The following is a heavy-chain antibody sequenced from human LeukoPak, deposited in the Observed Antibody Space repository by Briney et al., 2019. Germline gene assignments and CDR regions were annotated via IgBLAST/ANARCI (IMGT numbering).Heavy chain of an antibody. CDR2: ISAYNGNR. J-gene: IGHJ3*02. Sequence: ASVKVSCKASGGTFNSYAISWVRQAPGQGLEWMGWISAYNGNRNYAQKLQGRVTMTTDTSTSTAYMELRSLRSDDTAVYYCARDLGITISHAFDIWGQGTMVTVSS. CDR1: GGTFNSYA. D-gene: IGHD3-9*01. CDR3: ARDLGITISHAFDI. V-gene: IGHV1-18*01.